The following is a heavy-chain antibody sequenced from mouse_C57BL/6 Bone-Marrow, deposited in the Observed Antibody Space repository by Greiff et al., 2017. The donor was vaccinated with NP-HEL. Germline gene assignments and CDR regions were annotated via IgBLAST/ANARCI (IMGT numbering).Heavy chain of an antibody. CDR2: ISSGGSYT. CDR1: GFTFSSYG. V-gene: IGHV5-6*02. J-gene: IGHJ2*01. D-gene: IGHD1-1*01. CDR3: ARPIPTVAPFDY. Sequence: EVKLVESGGDLVKPGGSLKLSCAASGFTFSSYGMSWVRQTPDKRLEWVATISSGGSYTYYPDSVKGRFTISRDNANNTLYLQMSSLKSEDTAMYYCARPIPTVAPFDYWGQGTTLTVSS.